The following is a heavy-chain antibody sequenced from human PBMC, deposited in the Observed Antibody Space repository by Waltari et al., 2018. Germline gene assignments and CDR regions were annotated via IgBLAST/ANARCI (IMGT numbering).Heavy chain of an antibody. Sequence: QVQLQQWGAGLLKPSETLTLTCAVHGGSFSVYSRRRPRQPPGQGLEWIGEINRSGSTNYNPALKSRVTISLDTSKNHFSLKLSSVTAADTAVYYCARADRGPRSGSSATPAWGPWGQGTLVTVSS. V-gene: IGHV4-34*01. D-gene: IGHD1-26*01. CDR3: ARADRGPRSGSSATPAWGP. CDR1: GGSFSVYS. J-gene: IGHJ5*02. CDR2: INRSGST.